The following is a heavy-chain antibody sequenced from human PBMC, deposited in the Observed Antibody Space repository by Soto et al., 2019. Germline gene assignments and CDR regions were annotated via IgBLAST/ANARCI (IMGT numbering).Heavy chain of an antibody. V-gene: IGHV5-10-1*01. D-gene: IGHD1-1*01. CDR3: ATHIYDSGTSTTYQYYLDC. Sequence: GESLKISCKGSGYSFAGYWITWVRQKPGKGLEWMGRIDPSDSQTYYSPSFRGHVTISATKSITTVFLQWSSLRASDTAMYYCATHIYDSGTSTTYQYYLDCLGKGTPGAVAS. CDR1: GYSFAGYW. J-gene: IGHJ4*02. CDR2: IDPSDSQT.